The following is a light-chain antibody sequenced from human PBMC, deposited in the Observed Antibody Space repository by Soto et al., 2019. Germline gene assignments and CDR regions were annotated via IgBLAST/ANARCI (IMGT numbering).Light chain of an antibody. CDR2: GAS. Sequence: EIALTQSPDTMSLSPGEGATLSCRASQSVTYDQLAWYRQTPGQAPRLLIYGASSRAAGIPDRFSGSGSGTDFTLTISRLEPEDFVVYHCQQYGDLPPTFGQGTKVDIK. J-gene: IGKJ1*01. CDR3: QQYGDLPPT. V-gene: IGKV3-20*01. CDR1: QSVTYDQ.